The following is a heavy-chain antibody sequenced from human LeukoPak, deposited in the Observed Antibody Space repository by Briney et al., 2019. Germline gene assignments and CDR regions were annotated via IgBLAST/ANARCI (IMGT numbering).Heavy chain of an antibody. D-gene: IGHD3-10*01. CDR2: IYYSGST. V-gene: IGHV4-59*01. Sequence: SETLSLTCTVSGGSISSYYWSWIRQPPGKGLEWIGYIYYSGSTNYNPSLKSRVTISVDTSKNQFSLKLSSVTAADTAVYYCARDRSLDAFDIWGQGTMVTVSS. CDR1: GGSISSYY. CDR3: ARDRSLDAFDI. J-gene: IGHJ3*02.